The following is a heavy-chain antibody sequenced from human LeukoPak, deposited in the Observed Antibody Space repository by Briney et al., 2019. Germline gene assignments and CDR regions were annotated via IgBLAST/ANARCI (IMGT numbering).Heavy chain of an antibody. J-gene: IGHJ3*02. CDR3: ARHRIYDSSGYYYFDAFDI. CDR1: GGSISSSSYY. V-gene: IGHV4-39*01. CDR2: IYYSGST. Sequence: PSETLSLTCTVSGGSISSSSYYWGWIRQPPGKGLEWIGSIYYSGSTYYNPSLKSRVTISVDTSKNQLSLKLSSVTAADTAVYYCARHRIYDSSGYYYFDAFDIWGQGTMVTVSS. D-gene: IGHD3-22*01.